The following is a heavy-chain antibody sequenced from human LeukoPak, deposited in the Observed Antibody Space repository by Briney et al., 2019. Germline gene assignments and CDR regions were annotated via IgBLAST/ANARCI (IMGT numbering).Heavy chain of an antibody. D-gene: IGHD3-3*01. J-gene: IGHJ4*02. CDR1: GGSIRSGAYS. Sequence: SETLSLTCTVSGGSIRSGAYSWSWIRQPPGKGLEWIGYIYYSGSTYYNPSLKSRVTISVDTSKNQFSLKLSSVTAADTAVYYCAREGGYDFGVVPVGYFDYWGQGTLVTVSS. CDR3: AREGGYDFGVVPVGYFDY. CDR2: IYYSGST. V-gene: IGHV4-30-4*07.